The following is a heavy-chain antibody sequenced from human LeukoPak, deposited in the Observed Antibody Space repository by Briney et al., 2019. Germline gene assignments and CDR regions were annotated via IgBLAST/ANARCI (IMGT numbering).Heavy chain of an antibody. V-gene: IGHV4-39*07. CDR3: ARDGGNFDIDY. D-gene: IGHD4-23*01. J-gene: IGHJ4*02. Sequence: SETLSLTCTVSGGSISSSGYYWGWVRQPPGKGLEWIGSIYSGGSTYYIPSLKSRRTISLDTSKSQFSLKLSSVTAADTAVYYCARDGGNFDIDYWGQGTLVTVSS. CDR2: IYSGGST. CDR1: GGSISSSGYY.